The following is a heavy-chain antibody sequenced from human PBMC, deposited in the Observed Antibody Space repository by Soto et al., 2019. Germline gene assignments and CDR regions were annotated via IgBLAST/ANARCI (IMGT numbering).Heavy chain of an antibody. J-gene: IGHJ6*03. CDR2: ISSSSSYI. V-gene: IGHV3-21*01. CDR3: ARDGEQQLVEPYYYYMDV. CDR1: GFTFSSYS. D-gene: IGHD6-13*01. Sequence: ESGGGLVKPGGSLRLSCAASGFTFSSYSMNWVRQAPGKGLEWVSSISSSSSYIYYADSVKGRFTISRDNAKNSLYLQMNSLRAEDTAVYYCARDGEQQLVEPYYYYMDVWGKGTTVTVSS.